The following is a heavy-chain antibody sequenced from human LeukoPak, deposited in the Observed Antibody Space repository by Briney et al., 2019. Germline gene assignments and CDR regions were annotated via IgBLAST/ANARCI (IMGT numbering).Heavy chain of an antibody. CDR1: GGSISSYY. CDR3: ARDVSGYAWFDP. CDR2: IYYSGST. J-gene: IGHJ5*02. V-gene: IGHV4-59*01. D-gene: IGHD3-22*01. Sequence: SETLSLTCTVSGGSISSYYWSWIRQPPGKGLEWIGYIYYSGSTNYNPSLKSRVTISVDTSKNQFSLKLSSVTAADTAVYYCARDVSGYAWFDPWGQGTLVTVSS.